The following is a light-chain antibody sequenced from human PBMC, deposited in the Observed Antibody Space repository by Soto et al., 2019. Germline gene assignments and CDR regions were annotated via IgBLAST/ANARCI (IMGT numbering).Light chain of an antibody. V-gene: IGLV2-8*01. Sequence: QSALTQPPSASGSPGQSVTISCTGTSSDVGGCNYVSWYQQHPGKPPKLMIYEVSKRPSGVPDRFSGSKSGNTASLTVSGLQAEDEADYYCSSYAGSNRGVFGGGTQLTVL. CDR3: SSYAGSNRGV. CDR2: EVS. CDR1: SSDVGGCNY. J-gene: IGLJ3*02.